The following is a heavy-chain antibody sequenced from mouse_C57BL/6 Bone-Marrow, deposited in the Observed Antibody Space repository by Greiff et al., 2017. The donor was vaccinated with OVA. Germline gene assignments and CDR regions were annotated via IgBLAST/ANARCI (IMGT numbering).Heavy chain of an antibody. D-gene: IGHD1-1*01. J-gene: IGHJ1*03. CDR1: GYTFTSYW. V-gene: IGHV1-52*01. CDR3: ARWDYYGSSYWYFDV. Sequence: VQLQPPGAELVRPGSSVKLSCKASGYTFTSYWMHWVKQRPIQGLEWIGNIDPSDSETHYNQKFKDKATLTVDKSSSTAYMQLSSLTSEDSAVYYCARWDYYGSSYWYFDVWGTGTTVTVSS. CDR2: IDPSDSET.